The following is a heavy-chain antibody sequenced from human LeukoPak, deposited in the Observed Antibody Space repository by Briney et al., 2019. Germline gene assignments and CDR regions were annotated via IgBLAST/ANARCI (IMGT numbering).Heavy chain of an antibody. D-gene: IGHD5-24*01. CDR3: VRGADDYHSANFDF. CDR1: GFTFSSYA. CDR2: INHSGST. J-gene: IGHJ4*02. Sequence: GSLRLSCAASGFTFSSYAMSWIRQPPGKGLEWIGEINHSGSTNYNPSLKSRVTISLDTSKNQFSLKLSSVTAADTAVYYCVRGADDYHSANFDFWGQGTLVTVSS. V-gene: IGHV4-34*01.